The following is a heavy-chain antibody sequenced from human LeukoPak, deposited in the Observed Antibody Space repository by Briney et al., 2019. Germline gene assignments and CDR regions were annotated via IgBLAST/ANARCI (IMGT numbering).Heavy chain of an antibody. CDR2: IWYDGSNK. J-gene: IGHJ6*03. CDR1: GFTFSSYG. CDR3: AKDSGSKGYSFYYMDV. V-gene: IGHV3-33*06. Sequence: GRSLRLSCAASGFTFSSYGRHWVRQAPGKGLEWVAVIWYDGSNKYYADSVKGRFTISKDNSKNTLYLQMNSLRAEDTAVYYCAKDSGSKGYSFYYMDVWGRGTTVTVSS. D-gene: IGHD2-15*01.